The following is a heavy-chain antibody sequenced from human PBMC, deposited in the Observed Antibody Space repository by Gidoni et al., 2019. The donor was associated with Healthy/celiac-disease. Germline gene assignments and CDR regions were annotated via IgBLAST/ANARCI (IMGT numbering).Heavy chain of an antibody. CDR3: AKDLYYYDSPPPGGYYYGMDV. CDR1: GFTFSSYG. D-gene: IGHD3-22*01. CDR2: ISYDGSNK. J-gene: IGHJ6*02. Sequence: GFTFSSYGMHWVRQAPGKGLEWVAVISYDGSNKYYADSVKGRFTISRDNSKNTLYLQMNSLRAEDTAVYYCAKDLYYYDSPPPGGYYYGMDVWGQGTTVTVSS. V-gene: IGHV3-30*18.